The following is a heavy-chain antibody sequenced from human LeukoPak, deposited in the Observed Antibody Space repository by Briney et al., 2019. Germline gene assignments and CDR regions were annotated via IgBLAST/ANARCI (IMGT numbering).Heavy chain of an antibody. D-gene: IGHD6-19*01. V-gene: IGHV1-69*04. J-gene: IGHJ5*02. CDR2: IIPILGIA. Sequence: SVKVSCKASGGTFSSYAISWVRQAPGQGLEWMGRIIPILGIANYAQKFQGRVMITADKSTSTAYMELSSLRSEDTAVYYCARVGYSSGWYWFDPWGQGTLVTVSS. CDR1: GGTFSSYA. CDR3: ARVGYSSGWYWFDP.